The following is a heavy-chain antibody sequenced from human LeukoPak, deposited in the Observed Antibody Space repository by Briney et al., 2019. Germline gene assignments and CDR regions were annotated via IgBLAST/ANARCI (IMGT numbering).Heavy chain of an antibody. Sequence: SETLSLTCTVSGGSISSSSYYWGWIRQPPGKGLEWIGSIYYSGSTYYNPSLKSRVTISVDTSKNQFSLKLSSVTAADTAVYYCARAPFPWLLLPDYWGQGTLVTVSS. CDR1: GGSISSSSYY. CDR3: ARAPFPWLLLPDY. V-gene: IGHV4-39*07. D-gene: IGHD3-22*01. CDR2: IYYSGST. J-gene: IGHJ4*02.